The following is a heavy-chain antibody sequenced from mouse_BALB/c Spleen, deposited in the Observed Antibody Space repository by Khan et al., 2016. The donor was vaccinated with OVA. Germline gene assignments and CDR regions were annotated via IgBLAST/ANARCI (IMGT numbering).Heavy chain of an antibody. V-gene: IGHV9-3-1*01. D-gene: IGHD1-1*02. CDR2: INTYTGEP. Sequence: QIQLVQSGPEVKKPGETVKISCKASGYSFTNYGMNWVRQAPGKGLKWMGWINTYTGEPTYADDFKGRFAFSLETSASTAYLQISNLKNEDTATYYCASGGYWYIDVWGAGTTVTVSS. CDR3: ASGGYWYIDV. J-gene: IGHJ1*01. CDR1: GYSFTNYG.